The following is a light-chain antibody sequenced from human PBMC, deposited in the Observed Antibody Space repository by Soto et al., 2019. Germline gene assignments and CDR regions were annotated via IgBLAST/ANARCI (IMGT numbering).Light chain of an antibody. Sequence: SYELTQPPSVSVAPGRTATITCGGNNIGNKNVHWFQQRPGQAPLLVVYDDRDRPSGIPERFSGSNSGNTATLTISRVEAGDEADYYCQVWDSRSDHVVFGGGTKLTVL. J-gene: IGLJ3*02. CDR1: NIGNKN. CDR2: DDR. CDR3: QVWDSRSDHVV. V-gene: IGLV3-21*02.